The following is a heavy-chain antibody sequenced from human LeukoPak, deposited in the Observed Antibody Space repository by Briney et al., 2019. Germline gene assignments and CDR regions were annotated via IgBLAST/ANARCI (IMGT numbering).Heavy chain of an antibody. CDR2: ISAYNGNT. J-gene: IGHJ4*02. Sequence: ASVKVSCKASGHTFTSYGISWVRQAPGQGLEWMGWISAYNGNTNYAQKLQGRVTMTTDTSTSTAYMELRSLRSDDTAVYYCAREATCSSTSCSVDYWGQGTLVTVSS. D-gene: IGHD2-2*01. V-gene: IGHV1-18*01. CDR3: AREATCSSTSCSVDY. CDR1: GHTFTSYG.